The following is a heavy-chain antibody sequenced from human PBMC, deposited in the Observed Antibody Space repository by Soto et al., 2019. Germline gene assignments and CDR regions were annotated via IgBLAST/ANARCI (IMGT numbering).Heavy chain of an antibody. CDR1: GFTVSTYY. J-gene: IGHJ4*02. Sequence: GGSLRLSCAASGFTVSTYYMSWVRQAPGKGLEWVSVIYSAGSADFADSVEGRFTVSRDNSKNTLYLQMNSLRAEDTAVYYCAKDSYDFWSGYYTGVYFDYWGQGTLVTVSS. D-gene: IGHD3-3*01. V-gene: IGHV3-66*01. CDR3: AKDSYDFWSGYYTGVYFDY. CDR2: IYSAGSA.